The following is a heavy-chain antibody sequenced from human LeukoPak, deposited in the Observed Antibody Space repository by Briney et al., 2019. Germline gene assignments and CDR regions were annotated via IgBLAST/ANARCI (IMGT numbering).Heavy chain of an antibody. CDR1: GYTFTSYY. CDR3: AGDGADSSSFGNWFNP. CDR2: INPSGGST. D-gene: IGHD6-13*01. V-gene: IGHV1-46*01. Sequence: ASVKVSCKASGYTFTSYYMHWVRQAPGQGLEWMGIINPSGGSTSYAQKFQGRVTMTRDTSTSTVYMELSSLRSEDTAVYYCAGDGADSSSFGNWFNPWGQGTLVTVSS. J-gene: IGHJ5*02.